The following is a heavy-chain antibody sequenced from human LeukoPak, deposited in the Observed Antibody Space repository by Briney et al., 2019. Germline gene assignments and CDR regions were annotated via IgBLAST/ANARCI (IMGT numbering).Heavy chain of an antibody. J-gene: IGHJ4*02. V-gene: IGHV3-7*01. CDR1: GFTFTKYW. CDR3: AREIWAPYD. Sequence: GGSLRLSCAASGFTFTKYWMAWVRQAPGKGLEWVANIKQDGSERNYVDTVKGRFIISRDNAKNLLYLQMNSLRAEDTAVYYCAREIWAPYDWGQRTLVTVSS. CDR2: IKQDGSER. D-gene: IGHD3-3*01.